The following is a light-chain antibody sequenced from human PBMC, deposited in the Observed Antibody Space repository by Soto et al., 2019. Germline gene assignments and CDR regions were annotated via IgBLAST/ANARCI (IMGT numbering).Light chain of an antibody. CDR1: SSDVGGYNY. J-gene: IGLJ1*01. Sequence: SALTQPPSASGSPGQSVAISCTGTSSDVGGYNYVSWYQQHPGKAPKLMIYEVNKRPSGVPDRFSGSKSGNTASLTVSGLQAEDEAYYYCSSYAGSSNVFGTGTKLTVL. V-gene: IGLV2-8*01. CDR2: EVN. CDR3: SSYAGSSNV.